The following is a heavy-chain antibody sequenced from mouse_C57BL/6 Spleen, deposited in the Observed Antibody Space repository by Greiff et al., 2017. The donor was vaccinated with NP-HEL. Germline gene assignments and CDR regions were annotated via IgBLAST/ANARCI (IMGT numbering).Heavy chain of an antibody. CDR1: GFTFSSYG. CDR2: ISSGGSYT. D-gene: IGHD2-4*01. CDR3: ARHTDYGFDY. J-gene: IGHJ2*01. Sequence: EVNLVESGGDLVKPGGSLKLSCAASGFTFSSYGMSWVRQTPDKRLEWVATISSGGSYTYYPDSVKGRFTISRDNAKNTLYLQMSSLKSEDTAMYYCARHTDYGFDYWGQGTTLTVSS. V-gene: IGHV5-6*01.